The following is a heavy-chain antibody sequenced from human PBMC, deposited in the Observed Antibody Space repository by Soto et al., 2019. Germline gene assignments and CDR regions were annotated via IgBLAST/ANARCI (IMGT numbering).Heavy chain of an antibody. CDR1: GFTFSSYA. V-gene: IGHV3-30-3*01. Sequence: QVQLVESGGGVVQPGRSLRLSCAASGFTFSSYAMHWVRQAPGKGLEWVAVISYDGSNKYYADSVKGRFTISRDNSKNTLYLQMNSLRAEDTAVYYCARDTWPNFVYWGQGTLVTVSS. D-gene: IGHD3-16*01. J-gene: IGHJ4*02. CDR3: ARDTWPNFVY. CDR2: ISYDGSNK.